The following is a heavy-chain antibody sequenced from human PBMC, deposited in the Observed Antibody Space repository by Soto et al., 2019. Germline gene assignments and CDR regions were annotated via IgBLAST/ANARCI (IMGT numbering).Heavy chain of an antibody. CDR2: IFRTGAT. Sequence: SETLSLTCAVSGGSVDDDPWWSWLRQSPGKGLEWIGEIFRTGATHYDPSLKSRSTISVDKSKNQFSLKLSSVTAADTAVYYCARTDVLNWFDPWGQGTLVTVSS. V-gene: IGHV4-4*02. D-gene: IGHD2-8*02. CDR1: GGSVDDDPW. J-gene: IGHJ5*02. CDR3: ARTDVLNWFDP.